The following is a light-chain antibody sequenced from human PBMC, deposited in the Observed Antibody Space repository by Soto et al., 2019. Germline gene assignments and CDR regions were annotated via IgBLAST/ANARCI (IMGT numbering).Light chain of an antibody. CDR3: QQYDSYPLT. V-gene: IGKV1-5*01. J-gene: IGKJ4*01. Sequence: DIQMTQSPSILSSSVGGRVTITCRSSQTITNWLAWYQQKPGKAPRLLIYDASSLESWVPSRFSGSGSGTEFTLTISSLQPEDFATYYCQQYDSYPLTFGGGTKVDIK. CDR2: DAS. CDR1: QTITNW.